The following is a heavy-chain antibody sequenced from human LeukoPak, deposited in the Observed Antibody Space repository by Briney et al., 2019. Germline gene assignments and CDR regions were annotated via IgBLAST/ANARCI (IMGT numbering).Heavy chain of an antibody. J-gene: IGHJ4*02. CDR2: ISSNGYST. D-gene: IGHD3-16*01. Sequence: GSLRVSCEASGYTFAIYAMHWVRQAPGKGLEYMSGISSNGYSTNYAQTLKGRVTISTDNSKNTLYLQMCSLRDEDMAVFYCAREATTKTGRVDYFDYWGQGTLVTVSS. CDR1: GYTFAIYA. V-gene: IGHV3-64*01. CDR3: AREATTKTGRVDYFDY.